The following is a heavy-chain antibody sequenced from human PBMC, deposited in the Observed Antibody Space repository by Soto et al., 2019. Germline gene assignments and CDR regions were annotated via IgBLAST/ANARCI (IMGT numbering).Heavy chain of an antibody. Sequence: GGSLRLSCAASGFTVSSSYMTWVRQAPGKGLEWVSVIYSGGNTYYADSVKGRFTISRDNSKNTLYLQMGSLRAEDMAVYYCARIAEGVATITDDAFAIWGQGTMVTVSS. CDR2: IYSGGNT. V-gene: IGHV3-66*02. J-gene: IGHJ3*02. D-gene: IGHD5-12*01. CDR3: ARIAEGVATITDDAFAI. CDR1: GFTVSSSY.